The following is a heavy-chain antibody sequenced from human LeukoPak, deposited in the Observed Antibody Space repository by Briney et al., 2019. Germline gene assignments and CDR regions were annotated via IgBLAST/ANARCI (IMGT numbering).Heavy chain of an antibody. CDR1: GFTFPIYA. V-gene: IGHV3-23*01. J-gene: IGHJ5*02. CDR3: ATLPRGPTGYVGYGGEDL. CDR2: ITGSGGSA. Sequence: PGGALSLSCGASGFTFPIYAMTWVRQAPGKGLQWVSAITGSGGSAYYADSVKGRFTIPRDNSANTLYLRMNGLRAEDTAIYYCATLPRGPTGYVGYGGEDLWGQGTLVTVSS. D-gene: IGHD5-12*01.